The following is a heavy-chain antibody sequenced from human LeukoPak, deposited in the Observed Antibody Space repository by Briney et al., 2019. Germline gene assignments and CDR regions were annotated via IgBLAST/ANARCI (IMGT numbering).Heavy chain of an antibody. J-gene: IGHJ4*02. V-gene: IGHV3-7*01. CDR2: IKQDGSEK. CDR1: GFTFSSYW. Sequence: GGSLRLSCAASGFTFSSYWMCWVRQAPGKGLEWVANIKQDGSEKYYVDSVKGRFTISRDNAKNSLYLQMNSLRAEDTAVYYCARMKRADPSPIDYWGQGTLVTVSS. CDR3: ARMKRADPSPIDY.